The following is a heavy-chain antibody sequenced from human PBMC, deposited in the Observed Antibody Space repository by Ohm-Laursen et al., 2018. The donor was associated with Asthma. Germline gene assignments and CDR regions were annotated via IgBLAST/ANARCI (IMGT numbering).Heavy chain of an antibody. CDR3: AKDLHYYDSRSAFDI. CDR1: GFTFRSSG. J-gene: IGHJ3*02. V-gene: IGHV3-30*18. CDR2: ISFEGGNK. Sequence: SLRLSCAASGFTFRSSGMHWVRQAPGKGLEWVAVISFEGGNKYYADSVKGRFSISRDNSKNTLYLQMNSLRAEDTDLYYCAKDLHYYDSRSAFDIWGQGTVVTVSS. D-gene: IGHD3-22*01.